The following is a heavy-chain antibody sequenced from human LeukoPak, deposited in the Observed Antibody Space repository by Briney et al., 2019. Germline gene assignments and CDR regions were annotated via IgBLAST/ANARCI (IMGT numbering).Heavy chain of an antibody. J-gene: IGHJ1*01. CDR2: INPNSGGT. CDR3: ARVVVEYYDSSGYPPGAEYFQH. Sequence: GGSLRLSCAASGFTFSSYAMHWVRQAPGQGLEWMGWINPNSGGTNYAQKFQGRVTMTRDTSISTAYMELSRLRSDDTAVYYCARVVVEYYDSSGYPPGAEYFQHWGQGTLVTVSS. V-gene: IGHV1-2*02. CDR1: GFTFSSYA. D-gene: IGHD3-22*01.